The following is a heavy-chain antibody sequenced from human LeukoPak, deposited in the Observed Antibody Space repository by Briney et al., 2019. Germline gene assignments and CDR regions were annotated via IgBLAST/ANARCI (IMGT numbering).Heavy chain of an antibody. CDR3: ARDQLTRGIAVADLDY. CDR1: GFTFSSYS. Sequence: GGSLRLSCAASGFTFSSYSMNWVRQAPGKGLEWVSSISSSSSYIYYADSVKGRFTISRDNAKNSLYLQMNGLRAEDTAVYYCARDQLTRGIAVADLDYWGQGTLVTVSS. V-gene: IGHV3-21*01. CDR2: ISSSSSYI. D-gene: IGHD6-19*01. J-gene: IGHJ4*02.